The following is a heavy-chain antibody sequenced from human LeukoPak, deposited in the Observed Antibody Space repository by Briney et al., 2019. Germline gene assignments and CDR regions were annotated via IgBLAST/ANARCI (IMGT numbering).Heavy chain of an antibody. D-gene: IGHD3-3*01. V-gene: IGHV1-46*03. J-gene: IGHJ5*02. CDR2: INPSGGST. Sequence: ASVKVSCKASVYTFTSYYMHWVRQAPGQGLEWMGIINPSGGSTSYAQKFQGRVTMTRDTSTSTVYMELSSLRSEDTAVYYCARGITIFGVVIMFRDWFDPWGQGTLVSLSS. CDR3: ARGITIFGVVIMFRDWFDP. CDR1: VYTFTSYY.